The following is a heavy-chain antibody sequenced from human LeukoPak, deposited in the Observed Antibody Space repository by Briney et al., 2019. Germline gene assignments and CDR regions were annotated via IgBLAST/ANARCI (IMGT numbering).Heavy chain of an antibody. J-gene: IGHJ4*02. CDR3: AVLQPFDY. CDR1: GFTFDDYA. Sequence: PGGSLRLSCAASGFTFDDYAMHWVRQAPGKGLEWVSGISWNSGSIGYADSVKGRFTISRDNAKNSLYPQMNSLRAEDTALYYCAVLQPFDYWGQGTLVTVSS. V-gene: IGHV3-9*01. D-gene: IGHD4-4*01. CDR2: ISWNSGSI.